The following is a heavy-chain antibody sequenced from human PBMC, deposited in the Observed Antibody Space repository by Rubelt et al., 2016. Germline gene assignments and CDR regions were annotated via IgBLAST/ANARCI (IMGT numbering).Heavy chain of an antibody. CDR2: IYYTGST. J-gene: IGHJ5*02. CDR1: GGSISSSRYY. V-gene: IGHV4-39*07. Sequence: QLRLQESGPGVVKPSETLSLTCTVPGGSISSSRYYWGWIRQPPGKGLEWIGSIYYTGSTYYNPSLKCRFTISSDTSKHQFSLKLSSVTAADTAVYDCARTVAGFFRRFDPWGQGTLVTVSS. D-gene: IGHD6-19*01. CDR3: ARTVAGFFRRFDP.